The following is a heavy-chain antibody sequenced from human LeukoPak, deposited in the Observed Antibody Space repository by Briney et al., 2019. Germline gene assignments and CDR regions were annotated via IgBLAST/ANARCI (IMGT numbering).Heavy chain of an antibody. J-gene: IGHJ1*01. V-gene: IGHV1-18*01. CDR2: ISAYNGNT. D-gene: IGHD6-13*01. CDR1: GYTFTSYG. CDR3: ASDSSSWYFPRYFQH. Sequence: ASVKVSCKASGYTFTSYGISWVRQAPGQGLEWMGWISAYNGNTNYAQKLQGRVTMTTDTPTSTAYMELRSLRSDDTAVYYCASDSSSWYFPRYFQHWGQGTLVTVSS.